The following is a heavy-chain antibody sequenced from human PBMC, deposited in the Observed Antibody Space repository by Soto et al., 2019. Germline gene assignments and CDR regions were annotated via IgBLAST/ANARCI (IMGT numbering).Heavy chain of an antibody. CDR1: GYSFTSFW. CDR3: ARHLAYCSSTSCPPLRTWFDP. V-gene: IGHV5-51*01. CDR2: IYPGDSDT. Sequence: GESLKTLFKGSGYSFTSFWIGWVPQMPGKGLEWMRIIYPGDSDTSYSPSIQGQVTISADKSISTAYLQWSSLKASDTAMYYCARHLAYCSSTSCPPLRTWFDPWGQGTLVTVSS. J-gene: IGHJ5*02. D-gene: IGHD2-2*01.